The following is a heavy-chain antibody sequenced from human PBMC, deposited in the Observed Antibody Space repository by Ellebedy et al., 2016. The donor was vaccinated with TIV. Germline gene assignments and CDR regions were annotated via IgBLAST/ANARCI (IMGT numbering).Heavy chain of an antibody. CDR3: ANIYGSGSSSDY. CDR1: GFTFSSYW. Sequence: GESLKISCAASGFTFSSYWMHWVRQAPGKGLVWVSRINSDGSSTSYADSVKGRFTISRDNSKNTLYLQMNSLRAEDTAVYYCANIYGSGSSSDYWGQGTLVTVSS. J-gene: IGHJ4*02. CDR2: INSDGSST. D-gene: IGHD3-10*01. V-gene: IGHV3-74*01.